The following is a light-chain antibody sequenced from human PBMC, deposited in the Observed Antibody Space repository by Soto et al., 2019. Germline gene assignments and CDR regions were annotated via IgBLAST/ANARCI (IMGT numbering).Light chain of an antibody. V-gene: IGLV2-8*01. CDR2: EVT. CDR1: SGDVCGYYY. CDR3: RTYAGRDXPYV. J-gene: IGLJ1*01. Sequence: QSLLSQPPSASGSPVQSVTISCTGTSGDVCGYYYVSWYQQHPGKDPKLMIYEVTKRPLGVPDRFSGSKSGNTASLTGSGLQAEDEFDYYCRTYAGRDXPYVFGTGIKVXV.